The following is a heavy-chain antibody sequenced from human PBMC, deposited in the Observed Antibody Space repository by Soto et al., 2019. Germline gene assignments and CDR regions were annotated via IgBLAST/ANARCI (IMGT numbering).Heavy chain of an antibody. J-gene: IGHJ4*02. V-gene: IGHV5-10-1*01. Sequence: PGESLKISCQGSGYTFNSFWIGWVRQMPGKGLEWMGRIDPSDSYTNYSPSFQGHVTISADKSISTAYLQWSSLKASDTAMYYCAREPGYCSSTSCPGRIDYWGQGTLVTVSS. CDR3: AREPGYCSSTSCPGRIDY. CDR1: GYTFNSFW. CDR2: IDPSDSYT. D-gene: IGHD2-2*01.